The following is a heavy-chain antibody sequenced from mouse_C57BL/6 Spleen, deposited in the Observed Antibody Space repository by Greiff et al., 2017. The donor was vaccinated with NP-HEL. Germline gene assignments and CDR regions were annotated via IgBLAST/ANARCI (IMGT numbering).Heavy chain of an antibody. CDR3: TFITTVVATRYFDV. Sequence: EVQGVESGAELVRPGASVKLSCTASGFNIKDYYMHWVKQRPEQGLEWIGRIDPEDGDTEYAPKFQGKATMTADTSSNTAYLQLSSLTSEDTAVYYCTFITTVVATRYFDVWGTGTTVTVSS. D-gene: IGHD1-1*01. J-gene: IGHJ1*03. CDR2: IDPEDGDT. V-gene: IGHV14-1*01. CDR1: GFNIKDYY.